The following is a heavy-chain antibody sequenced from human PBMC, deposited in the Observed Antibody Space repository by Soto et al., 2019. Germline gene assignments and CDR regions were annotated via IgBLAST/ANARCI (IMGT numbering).Heavy chain of an antibody. CDR3: ASVSGGVHFDF. Sequence: QVQLVQSGAEVKKPGSSVKVSCKASGGTFSNYTISWVRQAPGQGLEWMGRIIPILRMADYAQKFQGRVTITADKSTGTGYMELSSLRSEDTAVYYCASVSGGVHFDFWGQGTLVTVSS. J-gene: IGHJ4*02. CDR2: IIPILRMA. CDR1: GGTFSNYT. V-gene: IGHV1-69*02. D-gene: IGHD3-16*01.